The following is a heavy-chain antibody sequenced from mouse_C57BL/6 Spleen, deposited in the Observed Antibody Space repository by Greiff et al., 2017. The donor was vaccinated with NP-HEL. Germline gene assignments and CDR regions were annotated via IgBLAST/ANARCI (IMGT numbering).Heavy chain of an antibody. CDR1: GYSITSGYY. CDR2: ISYDGSN. D-gene: IGHD2-12*01. Sequence: DVQLQESGPGLVKPSQSLSLTCSVTGYSITSGYYWNWIRQFPGNKLEWMGYISYDGSNNYNPSLKNRISITRDTSKNQFFLKLNSVTTEDTATYYCARGDLRLGDYYAMDYWGQGTSVTVSS. V-gene: IGHV3-6*01. J-gene: IGHJ4*01. CDR3: ARGDLRLGDYYAMDY.